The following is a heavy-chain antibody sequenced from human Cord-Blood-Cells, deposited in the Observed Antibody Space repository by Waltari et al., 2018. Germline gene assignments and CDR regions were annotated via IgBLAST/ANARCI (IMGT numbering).Heavy chain of an antibody. Sequence: EVQLVESGGGLVQPGRSLRLSCAASGFTFDDYAMHWVRQAPGKGLEWVSGISWNSGSIGYADSGKGRFTISRDNAKNSLYLQMNSLRAEDTALYYCAKAAAAVYWYFDLWGRGTLVTVSS. CDR3: AKAAAAVYWYFDL. J-gene: IGHJ2*01. D-gene: IGHD6-13*01. V-gene: IGHV3-9*01. CDR1: GFTFDDYA. CDR2: ISWNSGSI.